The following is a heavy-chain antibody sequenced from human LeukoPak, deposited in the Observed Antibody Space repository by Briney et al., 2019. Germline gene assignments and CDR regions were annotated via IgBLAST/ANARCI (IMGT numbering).Heavy chain of an antibody. Sequence: GGSLRLSCAVSGYTFSSYSMNWVRQAPGKGLEWVASINCSSSYISYAESVKGRFTISRDNAKNSLYLQMNSLGADDTAVYYCARAGYTDAFDIWGQGTMVTVSS. V-gene: IGHV3-21*01. J-gene: IGHJ3*02. CDR1: GYTFSSYS. D-gene: IGHD5-18*01. CDR3: ARAGYTDAFDI. CDR2: INCSSSYI.